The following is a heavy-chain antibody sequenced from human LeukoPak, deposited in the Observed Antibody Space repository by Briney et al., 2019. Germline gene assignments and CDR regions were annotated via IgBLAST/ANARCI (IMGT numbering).Heavy chain of an antibody. CDR2: IYYSGST. J-gene: IGHJ2*01. Sequence: SETLSLTCTVSGGSISSYYWSWIRQPPGKGLEWIGYIYYSGSTNYNPSLKSRVTISVDTSKNQFSLKLSSVTAADTAVYYCAREVDDSSGYPYWYFDLWGRGTLVTVSS. V-gene: IGHV4-59*01. CDR3: AREVDDSSGYPYWYFDL. D-gene: IGHD3-22*01. CDR1: GGSISSYY.